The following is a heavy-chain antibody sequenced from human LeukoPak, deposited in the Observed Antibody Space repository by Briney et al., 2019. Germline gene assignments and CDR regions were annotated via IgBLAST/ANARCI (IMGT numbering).Heavy chain of an antibody. CDR3: AKDRYDSGSGAFVY. Sequence: PGGSLRLSCAASRFTFSTYAMSWVRQAPGKGPEWVSGISSRGDARYYAESVKGRFTISRDNSKNTLYLEMNSLRAEDTAIYYCAKDRYDSGSGAFVYWGHGTLVTVSS. J-gene: IGHJ4*01. CDR1: RFTFSTYA. V-gene: IGHV3-23*01. D-gene: IGHD3-10*01. CDR2: ISSRGDAR.